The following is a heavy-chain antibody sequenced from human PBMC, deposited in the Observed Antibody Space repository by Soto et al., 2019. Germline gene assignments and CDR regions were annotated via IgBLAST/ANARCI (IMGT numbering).Heavy chain of an antibody. V-gene: IGHV3-15*04. D-gene: IGHD2-8*01. CDR3: SRGNCNGSALRYYFDD. CDR1: GFPFKNAS. J-gene: IGHJ4*02. CDR2: IESNSDGVTT. Sequence: LRLSCAASGFPFKNASMSGVRQAPGRGLEWVGRIESNSDGVTTNYAAHVKGRFTISNDDSKDTLYLQMKSLKTGDTAAYYCSRGNCNGSALRYYFDDCCRRYRVTVSS.